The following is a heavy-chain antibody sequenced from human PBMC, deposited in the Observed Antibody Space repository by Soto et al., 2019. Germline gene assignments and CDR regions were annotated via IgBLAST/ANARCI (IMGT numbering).Heavy chain of an antibody. V-gene: IGHV3-30*18. Sequence: QVQLVESGGGVVQPGRSLRLSCAASGFTFSSYGMHWVRQAPGKGLEWVAVISYDGSNKYYADSVKGRFTISRDNSKNTLYLQMNSLRAEATAVYYCANSGPLVGAYDYWGQGTLVTVSS. CDR1: GFTFSSYG. D-gene: IGHD1-26*01. CDR3: ANSGPLVGAYDY. J-gene: IGHJ4*02. CDR2: ISYDGSNK.